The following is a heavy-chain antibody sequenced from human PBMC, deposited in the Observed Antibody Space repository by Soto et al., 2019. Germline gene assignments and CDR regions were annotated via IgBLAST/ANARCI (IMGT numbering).Heavy chain of an antibody. J-gene: IGHJ4*02. V-gene: IGHV3-23*01. CDR3: AKDPGRNYYGSGSSFDY. CDR1: GFTFSSYA. D-gene: IGHD3-10*01. CDR2: ISGSGGST. Sequence: GGSLRLSCAASGFTFSSYAMSWVRQAPGKGLEWVSAISGSGGSTYYADSVKGRFTIPRDNSKNTLYLQMNSLRAEDTAVYYCAKDPGRNYYGSGSSFDYWGQGTLVTVSS.